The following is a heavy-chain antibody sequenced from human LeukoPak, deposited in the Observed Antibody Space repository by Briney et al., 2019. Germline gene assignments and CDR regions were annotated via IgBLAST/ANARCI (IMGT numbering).Heavy chain of an antibody. D-gene: IGHD6-19*01. CDR1: GFTFSSYA. Sequence: GGSLRLSCAASGFTFSSYAMHWVRQAPGKGLEWVAVISYDGSNKYYADSVKGRFTISRDNSKNTLYLQVNSLRAEDTAVYYCARDNDSSGWYRYYYYGMDVWGQGTTVTVSS. V-gene: IGHV3-30*04. CDR2: ISYDGSNK. J-gene: IGHJ6*02. CDR3: ARDNDSSGWYRYYYYGMDV.